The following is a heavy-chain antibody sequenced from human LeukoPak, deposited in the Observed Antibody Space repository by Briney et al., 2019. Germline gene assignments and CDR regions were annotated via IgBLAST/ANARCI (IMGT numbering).Heavy chain of an antibody. Sequence: SETLSLTCTVSGGSISSSSYYWGWIRQPPGKGLEWFGSIYYSGSTYYNPSLKSRVTISVDTSKNQFSLKLSSVTAADTAVYYCARYPAAAATFDYRGQGTLVTVSS. V-gene: IGHV4-39*01. CDR2: IYYSGST. J-gene: IGHJ4*02. D-gene: IGHD6-13*01. CDR1: GGSISSSSYY. CDR3: ARYPAAAATFDY.